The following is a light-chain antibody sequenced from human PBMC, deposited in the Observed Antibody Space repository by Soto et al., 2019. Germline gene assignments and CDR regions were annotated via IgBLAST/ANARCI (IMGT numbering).Light chain of an antibody. V-gene: IGLV1-40*01. J-gene: IGLJ2*01. Sequence: QSVLTQPPSASGTPGQGVTISCSGSSSNIGADYDVHWYQHLPGTAPKLLIYGDSNRPSGVPDRFSGSKSGTSASLAITGLQAEDEADYYCQSYDSSLSTSVVFGGGTKVTVL. CDR3: QSYDSSLSTSVV. CDR2: GDS. CDR1: SSNIGADYD.